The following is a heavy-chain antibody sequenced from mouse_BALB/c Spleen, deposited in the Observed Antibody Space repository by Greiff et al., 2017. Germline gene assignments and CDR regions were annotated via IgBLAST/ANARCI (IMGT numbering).Heavy chain of an antibody. Sequence: VKLVESGPGLVQPSQSLSITCTVSGFSLTSYGVHWVRQSPGKGLEWLGVIWSGGSTDYNAAFISRLSISRDNSKSQVFFKMNSLQANDTAIYYCARNEGSLYAMDYWGQGTSVTVSS. CDR2: IWSGGST. V-gene: IGHV2-2*02. CDR3: ARNEGSLYAMDY. CDR1: GFSLTSYG. J-gene: IGHJ4*01.